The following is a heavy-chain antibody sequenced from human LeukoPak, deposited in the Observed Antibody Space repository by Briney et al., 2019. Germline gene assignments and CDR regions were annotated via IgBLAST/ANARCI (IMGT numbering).Heavy chain of an antibody. Sequence: PGGSLRLSCAASGFTVSSNYMNWVRQAPGKGLEWASIIYSGGSTFYADSVKGRFTISRDNSKNTLHLQMNSLRAEDTAVYYCARSNDAFDIWGQGTMVTVSS. CDR1: GFTVSSNY. CDR3: ARSNDAFDI. J-gene: IGHJ3*02. D-gene: IGHD5/OR15-5a*01. V-gene: IGHV3-53*01. CDR2: IYSGGST.